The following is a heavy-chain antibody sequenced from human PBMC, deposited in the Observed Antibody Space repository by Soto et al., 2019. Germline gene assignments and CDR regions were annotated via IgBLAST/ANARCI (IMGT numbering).Heavy chain of an antibody. J-gene: IGHJ6*03. CDR2: SNSGSNR. CDR3: ARRGRTLPHYSYYMDV. Sequence: EVQLVESGGGLVQPGGSLRLSCAASGFTVGSNHMTWVRQAPGKGLEWVSSISNSGSNRYYAESVKGRVTISRDNSNNTLYLQMNSLRAEDTALYYCARRGRTLPHYSYYMDVWGKGTTVTVSS. CDR1: GFTVGSNH. V-gene: IGHV3-53*01.